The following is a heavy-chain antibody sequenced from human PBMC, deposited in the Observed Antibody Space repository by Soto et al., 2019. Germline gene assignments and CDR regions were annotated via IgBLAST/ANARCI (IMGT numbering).Heavy chain of an antibody. V-gene: IGHV3-7*03. CDR3: ARDWQYYDSSGYPHY. D-gene: IGHD3-22*01. J-gene: IGHJ4*02. Sequence: PGGSLRLSCAASGFTFSSYWRSWVRQAPGKGLEWVANIKQDGSEKYYVDSVKGRFTISRDNAKNSLYLQMNSLRVEDTAVYYCARDWQYYDSSGYPHYWGQGTLGTVSS. CDR2: IKQDGSEK. CDR1: GFTFSSYW.